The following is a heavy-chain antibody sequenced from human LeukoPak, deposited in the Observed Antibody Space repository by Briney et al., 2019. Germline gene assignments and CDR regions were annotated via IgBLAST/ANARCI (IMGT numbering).Heavy chain of an antibody. CDR3: AELGITMIGGV. Sequence: GGSLRLSCAASGFTFSSYSMNWVRQAPGKGLEWVSSISSSSSYIYYVDSVKGRFTISRDNAKNSLYLQMNSLRAEDTAVYCCAELGITMIGGVWGKGTTVTISS. J-gene: IGHJ6*04. V-gene: IGHV3-21*01. CDR2: ISSSSSYI. CDR1: GFTFSSYS. D-gene: IGHD3-10*02.